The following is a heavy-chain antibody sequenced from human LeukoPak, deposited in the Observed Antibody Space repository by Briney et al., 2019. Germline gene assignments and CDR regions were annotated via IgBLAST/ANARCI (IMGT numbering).Heavy chain of an antibody. CDR3: AREGILAGCDF. D-gene: IGHD2-8*02. Sequence: GGSLRLSCAASGFTFTDYWMTWVRQAPGKGLEWVANIKQDGSERHYVDSVKGRFTISRDNAKSSLFLQMNSLRAEDTAVYYCAREGILAGCDFWGQGTLVTDSS. J-gene: IGHJ4*02. V-gene: IGHV3-7*04. CDR2: IKQDGSER. CDR1: GFTFTDYW.